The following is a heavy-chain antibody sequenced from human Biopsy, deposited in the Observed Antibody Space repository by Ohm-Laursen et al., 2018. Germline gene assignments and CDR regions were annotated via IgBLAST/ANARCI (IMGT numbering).Heavy chain of an antibody. J-gene: IGHJ3*02. V-gene: IGHV1-46*01. CDR1: GYTFTRYY. D-gene: IGHD3-22*01. Sequence: SSVKVSCKASGYTFTRYYMHWVRQAPGQGLQWMGLINPSHGSTGSAQKFEGRFTMTRDTSTSTFYMELSSLRSEDTAIYYCARATLDYYDSNGYGADAFDIWGQGTMVTVSS. CDR3: ARATLDYYDSNGYGADAFDI. CDR2: INPSHGST.